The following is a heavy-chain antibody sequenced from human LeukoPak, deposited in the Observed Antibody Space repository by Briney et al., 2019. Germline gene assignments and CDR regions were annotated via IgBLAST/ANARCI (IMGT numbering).Heavy chain of an antibody. V-gene: IGHV3-30*03. CDR3: VRDRFFAFDI. CDR2: ISYDGSNK. J-gene: IGHJ3*02. Sequence: GRSLTLPWAASGFTFSTFGMPWVRQAPGKGLEWVAVISYDGSNKYYADSVRGRFTISRDNANNSLYLQMNSLRDEDTALYYCVRDRFFAFDIWGQGTMVTVSS. CDR1: GFTFSTFG.